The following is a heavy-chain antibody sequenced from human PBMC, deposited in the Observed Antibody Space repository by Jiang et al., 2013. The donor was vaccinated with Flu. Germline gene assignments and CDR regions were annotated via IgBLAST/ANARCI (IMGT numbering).Heavy chain of an antibody. D-gene: IGHD2-15*01. Sequence: KPTQTLTLTCTFSGFSLSTSGVGVGWIRQPPGKALEWLALIYWNDDKRYSPSLKSRLTITKDTSKNQVVLTMTNMDPVDTATYYCAHRGRGYCSGGSCYDSNWFDPLGPGNPGHRLL. CDR1: GFSLSTSGVG. J-gene: IGHJ5*02. CDR3: AHRGRGYCSGGSCYDSNWFDP. CDR2: IYWNDDK. V-gene: IGHV2-5*01.